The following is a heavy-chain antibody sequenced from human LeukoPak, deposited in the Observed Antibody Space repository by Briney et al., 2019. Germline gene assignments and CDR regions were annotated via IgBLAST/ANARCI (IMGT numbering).Heavy chain of an antibody. Sequence: PGGSLRLSCAASGFTFSSYAMSWVRQAPGKGLEWVSAISGSGGSTYYADSVKGRFTISRDNSKNTLYLQMNSLRAEDTAVYYCAKGIVVVVAATPVYYFDYWGQGTLVTVSS. V-gene: IGHV3-23*01. CDR3: AKGIVVVVAATPVYYFDY. CDR1: GFTFSSYA. D-gene: IGHD2-15*01. CDR2: ISGSGGST. J-gene: IGHJ4*02.